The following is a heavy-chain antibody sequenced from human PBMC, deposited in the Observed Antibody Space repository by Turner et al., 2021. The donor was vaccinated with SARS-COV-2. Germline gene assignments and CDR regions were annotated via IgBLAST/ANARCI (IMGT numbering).Heavy chain of an antibody. D-gene: IGHD1-26*01. CDR3: AKESGSYYYYYYGMDV. CDR1: GFTFSSYG. CDR2: ISYDGSDK. Sequence: QVQLVESGGGVVQPGRSLRLSCAASGFTFSSYGMHWVRQAPGKGLEWVEVISYDGSDKYYADSVKGRFTISRDNSKNTLYLQMNSLRAEDTAVYYCAKESGSYYYYYYGMDVWGQGTTVTVSS. J-gene: IGHJ6*02. V-gene: IGHV3-30*18.